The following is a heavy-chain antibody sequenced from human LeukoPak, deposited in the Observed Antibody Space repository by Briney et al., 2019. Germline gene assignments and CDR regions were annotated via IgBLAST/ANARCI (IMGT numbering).Heavy chain of an antibody. CDR2: ISSSRSYI. CDR3: ARAPYCGGDCYLYYFDY. D-gene: IGHD2-21*02. Sequence: RSLRLSCAASGFTFSSYGMHWVRQAPGKGLEWVSSISSSRSYIYYADSVKGRPTISRDNAKNSLYLHMNSLRAEDTAVYYCARAPYCGGDCYLYYFDYWGQGTLVTVSS. V-gene: IGHV3-21*01. J-gene: IGHJ4*02. CDR1: GFTFSSYG.